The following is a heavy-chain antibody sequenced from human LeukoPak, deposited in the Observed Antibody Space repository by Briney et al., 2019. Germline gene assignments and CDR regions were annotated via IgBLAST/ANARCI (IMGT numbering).Heavy chain of an antibody. CDR2: IIPILGIA. Sequence: SVKVSCKASGGTFSSYAISWVRQAPGQGLEWMGRIIPILGIANYAQKFQGRVTITADKSTSTAYMELSSLRSEDTAVYYCARENPYEDSSGWSRAFDPWGQGTLVTVSS. CDR1: GGTFSSYA. D-gene: IGHD6-19*01. V-gene: IGHV1-69*04. CDR3: ARENPYEDSSGWSRAFDP. J-gene: IGHJ5*02.